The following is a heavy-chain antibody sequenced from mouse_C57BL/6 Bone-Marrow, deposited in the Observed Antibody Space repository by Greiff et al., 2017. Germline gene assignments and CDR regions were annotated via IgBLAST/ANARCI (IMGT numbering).Heavy chain of an antibody. V-gene: IGHV1-39*01. J-gene: IGHJ3*01. CDR2: INPNYGTT. CDR1: GYSFTDYN. D-gene: IGHD2-4*01. Sequence: VQLQQSGPELVKPGASVKISCKASGYSFTDYNMNWVKQRNGKSLEWIGVINPNYGTTSYNQKIKGKATLTVDQSSSTAYMHLNSLTSEDSAVYYCARSEDYGPCFAYWGQGTLVTVSA. CDR3: ARSEDYGPCFAY.